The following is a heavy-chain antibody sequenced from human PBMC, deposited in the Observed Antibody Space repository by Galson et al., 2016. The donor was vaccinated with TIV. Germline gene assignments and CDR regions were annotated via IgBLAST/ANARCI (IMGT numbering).Heavy chain of an antibody. V-gene: IGHV3-23*01. CDR1: GFTFSSHA. D-gene: IGHD2-2*02. J-gene: IGHJ6*02. Sequence: SLRLSCAASGFTFSSHAMTWVRQAPGKGLEWVSAISGSGATTHYADSVKGRFTISRDSAKTSLYLQMNSLRAEDTALYYCAKYLNTGCSSSNCYSYDYYYYGSCGWGQGTTVTASS. CDR3: AKYLNTGCSSSNCYSYDYYYYGSCG. CDR2: ISGSGATT.